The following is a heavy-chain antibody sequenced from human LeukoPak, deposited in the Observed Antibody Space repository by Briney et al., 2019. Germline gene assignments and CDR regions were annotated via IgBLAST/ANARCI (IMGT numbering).Heavy chain of an antibody. CDR2: INAGNGNT. V-gene: IGHV1-3*01. J-gene: IGHJ4*02. D-gene: IGHD1-26*01. Sequence: ASVKVSCKASGYTFTSYDINWVRQATGQRLEWMGWINAGNGNTKYSQKFQGRVTITRDTSASTAYMGLSSLRSEDTAVYYCAGSSGNFDYWGQGTLVTVSS. CDR1: GYTFTSYD. CDR3: AGSSGNFDY.